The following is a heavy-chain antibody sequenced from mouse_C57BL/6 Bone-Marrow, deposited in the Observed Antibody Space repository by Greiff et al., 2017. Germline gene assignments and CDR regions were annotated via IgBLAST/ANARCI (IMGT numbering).Heavy chain of an antibody. CDR3: APRVGDYGAWFAY. J-gene: IGHJ3*01. D-gene: IGHD2-4*01. CDR1: GYSITSGYY. CDR2: ISYDGSN. Sequence: ESGPGLVKPSQSLSLTCSVTGYSITSGYYWNWIRQFPGNKLEWMGYISYDGSNNYNPSLKNRISITRDTSKNQFFLKLNSVTTEDTATYYCAPRVGDYGAWFAYWGQGTLVTVSA. V-gene: IGHV3-6*01.